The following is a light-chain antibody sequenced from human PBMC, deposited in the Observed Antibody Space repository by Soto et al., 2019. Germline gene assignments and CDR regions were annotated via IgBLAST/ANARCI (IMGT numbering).Light chain of an antibody. J-gene: IGLJ1*01. V-gene: IGLV1-47*01. CDR3: ATWDDRLNGHV. CDR1: SSNIGTNY. CDR2: RNS. Sequence: QSVLTQPPSASGTPGQRVTVSCSGSSSNIGTNYVYWYQQIPGTAPTLLIYRNSQRPSGVPDRFSGSKSGTSASLAISGLRSEDEADYYCATWDDRLNGHVFGTGTKVPVL.